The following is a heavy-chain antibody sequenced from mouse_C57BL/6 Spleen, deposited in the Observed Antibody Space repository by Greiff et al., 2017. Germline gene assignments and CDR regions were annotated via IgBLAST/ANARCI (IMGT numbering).Heavy chain of an antibody. J-gene: IGHJ2*01. D-gene: IGHD2-4*01. CDR3: AHYDYDAFDY. V-gene: IGHV3-6*01. CDR2: ISYDGSN. Sequence: EVKLQESGPGLVKPSQSLSLTCSVTGYSITSGYYWNWIRQFPGNKLEWMGYISYDGSNNYNPSLKNRISITRDTSKNQFFLKLNSVTTEDTATYYCAHYDYDAFDYWGKGTTLTVSS. CDR1: GYSITSGYY.